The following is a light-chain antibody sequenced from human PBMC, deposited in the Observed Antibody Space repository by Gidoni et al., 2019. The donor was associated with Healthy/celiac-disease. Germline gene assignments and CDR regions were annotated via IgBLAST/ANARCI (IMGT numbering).Light chain of an antibody. V-gene: IGKV1-33*01. CDR1: QDISNY. J-gene: IGKJ4*01. CDR3: QQYDNLPLLT. CDR2: DAS. Sequence: DIQMTQSPSSLSASVGDRVTITCQASQDISNYLNWYQQKPGKAPKLLIYDASNLETGVPSSFSGSGSGPDFTFTISSLQPEDIATYYCQQYDNLPLLTFGGGTKVEIK.